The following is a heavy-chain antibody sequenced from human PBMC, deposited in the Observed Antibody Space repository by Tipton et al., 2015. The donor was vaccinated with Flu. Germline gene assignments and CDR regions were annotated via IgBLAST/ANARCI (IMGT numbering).Heavy chain of an antibody. CDR2: IYVSGST. CDR3: ASHGLAVAGPSPFDY. V-gene: IGHV4-61*02. J-gene: IGHJ4*02. CDR1: GDSISRSTTYY. Sequence: TLSLTCSVSGDSISRSTTYYWSWLRQPAGKGLEWIGRIYVSGSTSYNPSLKSRVTISVDTSKNRFSLKLSSVTAADTAVYYCASHGLAVAGPSPFDYWGQGTLVTVSS. D-gene: IGHD6-19*01.